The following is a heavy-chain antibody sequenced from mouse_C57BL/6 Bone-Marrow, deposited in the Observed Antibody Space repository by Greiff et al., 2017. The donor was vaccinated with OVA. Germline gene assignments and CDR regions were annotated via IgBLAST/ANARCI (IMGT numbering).Heavy chain of an antibody. Sequence: DVQLVESGAELVRPGASVKLSCTASGFNIKDDYMHWVKQRPEQGLEWIGWIDPENGDTEYASKFQGKATITADTSSNTAYLQLSSLTSEDTAVYYCTIGGLGYFDYWGQGTTLTVSS. CDR2: IDPENGDT. V-gene: IGHV14-4*01. J-gene: IGHJ2*01. CDR3: TIGGLGYFDY. CDR1: GFNIKDDY. D-gene: IGHD3-3*01.